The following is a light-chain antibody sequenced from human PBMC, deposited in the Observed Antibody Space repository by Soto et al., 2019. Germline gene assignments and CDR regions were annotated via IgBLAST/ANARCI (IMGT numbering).Light chain of an antibody. Sequence: DIVMTQSPDSLAVSLGERATINCKSSQSVLYTSNNKNYLAWYQQRPGQPPKLLIYWASTRESGVPDRFSGSRSGTDFTLTISSLQPEDVALYYCQQYYSSPLTFGGGTKVEIK. CDR1: QSVLYTSNNKNY. CDR3: QQYYSSPLT. J-gene: IGKJ4*01. V-gene: IGKV4-1*01. CDR2: WAS.